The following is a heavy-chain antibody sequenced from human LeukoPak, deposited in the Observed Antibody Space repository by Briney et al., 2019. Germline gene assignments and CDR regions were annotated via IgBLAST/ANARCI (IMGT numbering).Heavy chain of an antibody. CDR1: GFTFNLAW. V-gene: IGHV3-15*01. CDR3: TTHPGYESY. J-gene: IGHJ4*02. Sequence: GGSLRLSCATSGFTFNLAWMSWVRQAPGKGLEWVGRIKRNTQGATTDYAAAVKGRFTISRDDSKNTLYLQMNSLEIEDTGVYYCTTHPGYESYRGQGTLVTVSS. D-gene: IGHD2-15*01. CDR2: IKRNTQGATT.